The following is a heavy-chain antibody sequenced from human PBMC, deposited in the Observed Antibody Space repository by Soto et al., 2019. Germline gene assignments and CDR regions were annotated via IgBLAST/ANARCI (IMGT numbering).Heavy chain of an antibody. V-gene: IGHV1-18*01. CDR3: AVLRYFAGSPPESDAFVM. J-gene: IGHJ3*02. CDR1: GYTFTSYG. CDR2: ISAYNGNT. Sequence: GASVKVSCKASGYTFTSYGISWVRQAPGQGLEWMGWISAYNGNTNYAQKLQGRVTMTTDTSTSTAYMELRSLRSDDTAVYYCAVLRYFAGSPPESDAFVMWGKGKMVT. D-gene: IGHD3-9*01.